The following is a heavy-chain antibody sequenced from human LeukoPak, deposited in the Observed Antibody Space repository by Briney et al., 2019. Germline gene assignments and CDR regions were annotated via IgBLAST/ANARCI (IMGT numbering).Heavy chain of an antibody. Sequence: SVKVSCKASGGTFISYAISWVRQAPGQGLEWMGRIIPILGIANYAQKFQGRVTFTADKSTSTAYMELSSLRSEDTAVYYCARAITMVRGGDYYGMDVWGQGTTVTVSS. V-gene: IGHV1-69*04. CDR2: IIPILGIA. CDR3: ARAITMVRGGDYYGMDV. D-gene: IGHD3-10*01. J-gene: IGHJ6*02. CDR1: GGTFISYA.